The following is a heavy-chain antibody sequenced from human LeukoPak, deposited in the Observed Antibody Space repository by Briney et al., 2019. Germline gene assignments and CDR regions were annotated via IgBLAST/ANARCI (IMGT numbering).Heavy chain of an antibody. Sequence: ASVKVSCTASGGTFSIYAISWVRQAPGQGLEWMGGIIPIFGTANYAQKFQGRVTITEDESTSTAYMELSSLRSEDTAVYYCARERATGDYDWFDPWGQGTLVTVSS. CDR3: ARERATGDYDWFDP. CDR2: IIPIFGTA. J-gene: IGHJ5*02. V-gene: IGHV1-69*13. CDR1: GGTFSIYA. D-gene: IGHD4-17*01.